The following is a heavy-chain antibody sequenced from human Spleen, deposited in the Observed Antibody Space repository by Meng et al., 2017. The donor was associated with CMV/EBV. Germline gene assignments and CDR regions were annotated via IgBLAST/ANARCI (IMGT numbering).Heavy chain of an antibody. CDR2: ISSSGSTI. V-gene: IGHV3-11*01. Sequence: GESLKISCAASGFTFSDYYMSWIRQAPGKGLEWVSYISSSGSTIYYADSVKGRFTISRDNAKNSLYLQMNSLRAEDTAVYYCAAYCSSTSCQGPTAYWGQGTLVTVSS. CDR3: AAYCSSTSCQGPTAY. D-gene: IGHD2-2*01. CDR1: GFTFSDYY. J-gene: IGHJ4*02.